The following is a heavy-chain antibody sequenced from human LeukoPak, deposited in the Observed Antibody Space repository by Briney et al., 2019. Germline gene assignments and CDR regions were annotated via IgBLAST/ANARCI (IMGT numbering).Heavy chain of an antibody. V-gene: IGHV1-3*04. J-gene: IGHJ6*03. D-gene: IGHD3-10*01. CDR1: GYTFTNYA. CDR2: INTGNGNT. Sequence: ASVKVSCKASGYTFTNYAMHWVRQAPGQRLEWMGWINTGNGNTNYAQKLQGRVTMTTDTSTSTAYMELRSLRSDDTAMYYCARTGVILDYYYYMDVWGKGTTVTISS. CDR3: ARTGVILDYYYYMDV.